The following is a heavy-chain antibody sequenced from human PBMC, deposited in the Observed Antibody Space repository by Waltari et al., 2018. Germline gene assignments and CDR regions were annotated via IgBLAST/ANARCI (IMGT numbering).Heavy chain of an antibody. CDR2: ISGNGDTT. Sequence: EVQLLESGGGLVQPGGSLRLSCAASGFTFSSNAMSWVRPAPGKGLEWVSTISGNGDTTYYADSVKGRFTISRDNSENTLYLQVNSLRAEDTAMYYCAKDQVDSWGQGTLVTVSS. CDR3: AKDQVDS. J-gene: IGHJ5*02. CDR1: GFTFSSNA. V-gene: IGHV3-23*01.